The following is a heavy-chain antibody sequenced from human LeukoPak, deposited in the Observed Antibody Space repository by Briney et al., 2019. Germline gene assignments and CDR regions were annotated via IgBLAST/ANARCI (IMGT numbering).Heavy chain of an antibody. CDR2: ISWNSGSI. Sequence: GGSLRLSCAASGFTFDDYAMHWVRQAPGKGLEWVSGISWNSGSIGYADSVKGRFTISRDNAKNSLYLQMNSLRAEDTALYYCARLYCSSTSCHTLHYYYMDVWGKGPTVTVSS. CDR3: ARLYCSSTSCHTLHYYYMDV. J-gene: IGHJ6*03. V-gene: IGHV3-9*01. D-gene: IGHD2-2*02. CDR1: GFTFDDYA.